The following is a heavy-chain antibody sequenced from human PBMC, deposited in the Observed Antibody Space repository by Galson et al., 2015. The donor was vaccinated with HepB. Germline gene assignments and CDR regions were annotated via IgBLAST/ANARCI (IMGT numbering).Heavy chain of an antibody. Sequence: SVKVSCKASGYTFTNYGINWVRQAPGQGLEWIGWTSVYNGHTKYAQNLQGRVTMTTDTSTRTAYMELRSLRSDDTAVYYCARARLARPAWWLDPWGQGTPVTVSS. CDR3: ARARLARPAWWLDP. V-gene: IGHV1-18*01. CDR1: GYTFTNYG. J-gene: IGHJ5*02. CDR2: TSVYNGHT.